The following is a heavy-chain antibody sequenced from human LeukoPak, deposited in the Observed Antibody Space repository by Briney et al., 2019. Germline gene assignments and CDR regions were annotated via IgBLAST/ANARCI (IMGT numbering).Heavy chain of an antibody. CDR2: ISAYNGNT. D-gene: IGHD2-15*01. V-gene: IGHV1-18*01. CDR3: AIGYCSGGSCSNNWFPP. Sequence: ASVKVSCKASGYTFTSYGISWVRQAPGQGLEWMGWISAYNGNTNYAQKLQGRVTMTTDTSTSTAYMELRSLRSDDTAVYYCAIGYCSGGSCSNNWFPPWGQGTLVSVPS. CDR1: GYTFTSYG. J-gene: IGHJ5*02.